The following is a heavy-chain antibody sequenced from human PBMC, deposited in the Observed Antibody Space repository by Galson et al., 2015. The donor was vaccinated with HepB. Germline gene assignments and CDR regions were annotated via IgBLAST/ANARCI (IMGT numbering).Heavy chain of an antibody. Sequence: SLRLSCAASGFTFSNYGLHWVRQAPGKGLEWVAIISYDGTDKKYADSVKGRFTISRDNSENTLYLQLNSLRAEDTAVYYCAREDNWNYWVYWGQGTLVTVSS. V-gene: IGHV3-30-3*01. D-gene: IGHD1-20*01. CDR2: ISYDGTDK. J-gene: IGHJ4*02. CDR3: AREDNWNYWVY. CDR1: GFTFSNYG.